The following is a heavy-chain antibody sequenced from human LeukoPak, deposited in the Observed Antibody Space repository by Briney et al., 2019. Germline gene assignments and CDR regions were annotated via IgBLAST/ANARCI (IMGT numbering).Heavy chain of an antibody. D-gene: IGHD1-26*01. J-gene: IGHJ4*02. Sequence: SETLSLTCTASGDSISNSIYYWGWLRQPPGKGLEWIGNIYYTGSTDYNSSLKSRVTISVDTSKNQLSLKLSSVTAADTAVYYCARYDKSVGATHFDYWGQGTLVTVSS. CDR1: GDSISNSIYY. CDR2: IYYTGST. CDR3: ARYDKSVGATHFDY. V-gene: IGHV4-39*01.